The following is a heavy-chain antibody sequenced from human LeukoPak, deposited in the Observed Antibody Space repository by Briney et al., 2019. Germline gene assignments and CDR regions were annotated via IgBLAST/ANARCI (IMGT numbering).Heavy chain of an antibody. CDR3: ARGSSSGWYNY. Sequence: GGSLRLSCAASGFTFSSYSMNWVRQAPGKGLEWVSSIRSSSSYIYYADSVKGRFTISRDNAKNSLYLQMNSLRAEDTAVYYCARGSSSGWYNYWGQGTLVTVSS. CDR2: IRSSSSYI. J-gene: IGHJ4*02. CDR1: GFTFSSYS. D-gene: IGHD6-19*01. V-gene: IGHV3-21*01.